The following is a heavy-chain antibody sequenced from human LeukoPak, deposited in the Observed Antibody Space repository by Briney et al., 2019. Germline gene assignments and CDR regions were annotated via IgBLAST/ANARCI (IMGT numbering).Heavy chain of an antibody. Sequence: ASVKVTCKASGYTFTSYYMHWVRQAPGQGLEWMGIINPSGGSTSYAQKFQGRVTMTRDTSTSTVYMELSSLRSEDTAVYYCARDCRDGYARFDLWGRGTLVTVSS. CDR2: INPSGGST. CDR1: GYTFTSYY. CDR3: ARDCRDGYARFDL. J-gene: IGHJ2*01. D-gene: IGHD5-24*01. V-gene: IGHV1-46*01.